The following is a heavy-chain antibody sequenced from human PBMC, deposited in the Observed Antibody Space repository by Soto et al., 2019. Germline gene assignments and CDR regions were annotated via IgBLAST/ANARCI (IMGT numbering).Heavy chain of an antibody. CDR3: IRGPRPSSVGTGAF. CDR1: IFVFNMYW. Sequence: GPLRLSCAASIFVFNMYWMHWVRQVPGEGPEWVTRINDDGTRTDYADSAKGRFTISRDNAKDILYLQMNALRVDDTAVYYCIRGPRPSSVGTGAFWGQGTLVTVSS. V-gene: IGHV3-74*01. CDR2: INDDGTRT. J-gene: IGHJ4*02. D-gene: IGHD3-10*01.